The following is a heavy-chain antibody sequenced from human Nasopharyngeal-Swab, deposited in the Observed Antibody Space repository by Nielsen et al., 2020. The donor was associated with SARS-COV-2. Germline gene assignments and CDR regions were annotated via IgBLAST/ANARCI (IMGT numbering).Heavy chain of an antibody. Sequence: SETLSRNCTASGGSISSYYWSWMRQLPGKGLDGIGYIYYSGSTNYNPSLKSRVTISVDTSKNQFYLKLSSVTAAETAVYYCARGVDYWGQGTLVTVS. CDR2: IYYSGST. V-gene: IGHV4-59*13. CDR1: GGSISSYY. J-gene: IGHJ4*02. D-gene: IGHD1-26*01. CDR3: ARGVDY.